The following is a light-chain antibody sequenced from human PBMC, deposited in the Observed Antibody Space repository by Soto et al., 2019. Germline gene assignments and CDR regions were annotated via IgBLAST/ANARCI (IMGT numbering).Light chain of an antibody. V-gene: IGKV3-20*01. CDR3: QQYGSSPYT. CDR1: QSVSSNY. Sequence: EIVLTQSPGTLSWSSGDRATLSCRASQSVSSNYLAWYQQKPGQAPRLLIYGASSGATGIPDRFSGSGSGTDFTLTISRLEPEDFAVYYCQQYGSSPYTFGQGTKLEIK. CDR2: GAS. J-gene: IGKJ2*01.